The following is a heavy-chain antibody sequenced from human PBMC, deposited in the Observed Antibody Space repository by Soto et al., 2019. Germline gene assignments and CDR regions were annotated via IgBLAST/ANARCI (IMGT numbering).Heavy chain of an antibody. V-gene: IGHV1-18*01. Sequence: GASVKVYCKASGYTFTSYGISWVRQAPGQGLEWMGWISAYNSNTNYAQKLRGRVTMTTDTSTSTAYMELRSLRVDDTAVYFCARDRAYSRFDYWGQGSLVTVSS. CDR2: ISAYNSNT. CDR1: GYTFTSYG. CDR3: ARDRAYSRFDY. J-gene: IGHJ4*02. D-gene: IGHD4-4*01.